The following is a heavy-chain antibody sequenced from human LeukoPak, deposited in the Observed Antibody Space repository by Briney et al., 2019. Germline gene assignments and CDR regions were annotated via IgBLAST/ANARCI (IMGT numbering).Heavy chain of an antibody. CDR1: GYTFTGYY. CDR2: INPNSGGT. Sequence: GASVKVSCKASGYTFTGYYMHWVRQAPGQGLEWMGWINPNSGGTNYAQKFQGRVTMTRDTSISTAYMELSRLRSDDTAVYYCARDLERRFYYYYYGMDAWGQGTTVTVSS. V-gene: IGHV1-2*02. D-gene: IGHD1-1*01. CDR3: ARDLERRFYYYYYGMDA. J-gene: IGHJ6*02.